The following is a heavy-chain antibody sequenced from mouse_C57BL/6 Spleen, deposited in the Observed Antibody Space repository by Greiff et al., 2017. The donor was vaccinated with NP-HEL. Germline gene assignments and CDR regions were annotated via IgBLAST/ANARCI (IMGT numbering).Heavy chain of an antibody. CDR2: IDPETGGT. V-gene: IGHV1-15*01. CDR3: TRRRVIPTVEYFDV. J-gene: IGHJ1*03. D-gene: IGHD1-1*01. Sequence: QVQLQQSGAELVRPGASVTLSCKASGYTFTDYEMHWVKQTPVHGLEWIGAIDPETGGTAYNQKFKGKAILTADKSSRTAYMELRSLTSEDSAVSYCTRRRVIPTVEYFDVWGTGTPVTVSS. CDR1: GYTFTDYE.